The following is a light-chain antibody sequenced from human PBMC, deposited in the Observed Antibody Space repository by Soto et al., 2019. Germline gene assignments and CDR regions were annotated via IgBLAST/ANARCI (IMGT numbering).Light chain of an antibody. V-gene: IGKV2-28*01. CDR2: FGS. Sequence: DIVMTQSPLSLPVTPGEPASISCRSSQSLLHSNGYNYLDWYLQKPGQSPQLLIYFGSNRASGVPERFSGSGSGTDFTLKISRVEAEDVGVYYCMQALQTPPWTFGQGTKVEI. CDR3: MQALQTPPWT. J-gene: IGKJ1*01. CDR1: QSLLHSNGYNY.